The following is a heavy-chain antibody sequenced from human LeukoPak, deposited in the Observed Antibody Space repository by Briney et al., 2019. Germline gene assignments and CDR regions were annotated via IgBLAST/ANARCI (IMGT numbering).Heavy chain of an antibody. Sequence: SETLSLTCTVSGGSISSDNYQWSWIRQPPGKGLEWIGYINYSGSTYYNPSLKSRVTISVDTSKNHFSLRLSSVTAADTAVYYCARYGSGSTWFDPWGQGTLVIVSS. CDR3: ARYGSGSTWFDP. D-gene: IGHD3-10*01. J-gene: IGHJ5*02. CDR2: INYSGST. V-gene: IGHV4-30-4*01. CDR1: GGSISSDNYQ.